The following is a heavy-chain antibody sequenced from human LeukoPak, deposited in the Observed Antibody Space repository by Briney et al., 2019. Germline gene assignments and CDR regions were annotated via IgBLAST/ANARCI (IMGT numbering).Heavy chain of an antibody. Sequence: PGGSLRLSCAASGFTFSSYEMNWVRQAPGKGLEWVSVMFSGGSTYYADSVKGRFTISRDNSKNTLYVQMNSLRAEDTAVYFCARGGAGPPFYYFMDVWGKGTTVTISS. D-gene: IGHD3-16*01. CDR3: ARGGAGPPFYYFMDV. CDR1: GFTFSSYE. J-gene: IGHJ6*03. V-gene: IGHV3-53*01. CDR2: MFSGGST.